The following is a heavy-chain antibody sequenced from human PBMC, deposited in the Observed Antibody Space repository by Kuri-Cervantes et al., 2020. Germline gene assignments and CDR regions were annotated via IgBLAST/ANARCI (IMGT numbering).Heavy chain of an antibody. Sequence: GSLRLSCAGSGYSISSGYYWGWIRQPPGKCLEWVGSVDYSGSTYYNPSLKSRVTISVYTSKNQFSLNLSSVTAADTAVYYCARTGHDYGDFLDAFDIWGQGTMVTVSS. D-gene: IGHD4-17*01. CDR3: ARTGHDYGDFLDAFDI. V-gene: IGHV4-38-2*01. CDR1: GYSISSGYY. CDR2: VDYSGST. J-gene: IGHJ3*02.